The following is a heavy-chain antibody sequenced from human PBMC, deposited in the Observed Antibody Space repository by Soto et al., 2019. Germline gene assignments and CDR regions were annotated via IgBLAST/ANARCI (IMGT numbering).Heavy chain of an antibody. CDR1: GYSFTSYW. D-gene: IGHD6-6*01. Sequence: GESLKISCKGSGYSFTSYWISWVRQMPGKGVEWMGRIDTSASYNNYSPSLQGHVTISADKSISTAYLQWSSLKASDTAMYYCARRESSSSGYGMDVWGQGTTVTVPS. J-gene: IGHJ6*02. CDR2: IDTSASYN. CDR3: ARRESSSSGYGMDV. V-gene: IGHV5-10-1*01.